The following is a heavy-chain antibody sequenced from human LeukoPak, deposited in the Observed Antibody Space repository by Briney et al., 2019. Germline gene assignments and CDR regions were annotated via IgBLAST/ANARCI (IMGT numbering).Heavy chain of an antibody. CDR3: ATRESYTPYDFWSGYSLDLDY. CDR2: TSDRGDYT. V-gene: IGHV3-23*01. CDR1: GFTFTSYS. Sequence: PGGSLRLSCAASGFTFTSYSMSWVRQAPGKGLEWVSGTSDRGDYTYYADSVKGRFTISRDSSKNTLFLQMNSLRAEDTAVYYCATRESYTPYDFWSGYSLDLDYWGQGTLVTVSS. D-gene: IGHD3-3*01. J-gene: IGHJ4*02.